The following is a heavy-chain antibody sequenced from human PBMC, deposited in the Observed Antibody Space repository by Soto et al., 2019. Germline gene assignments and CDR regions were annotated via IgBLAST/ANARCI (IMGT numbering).Heavy chain of an antibody. V-gene: IGHV2-5*02. CDR2: IYWDNDK. CDR3: ALSLWFGELH. Sequence: QITLKESGPTLVKPTQTLTLTCSFSGFSLSTTGVGVGCIRQSPGKALEWLAIIYWDNDKRYSPSLKSRVTITKDTSKNQVVLTVTNMDPVDTGTYYCALSLWFGELHWGQGALVTVSS. CDR1: GFSLSTTGVG. D-gene: IGHD3-10*01. J-gene: IGHJ4*02.